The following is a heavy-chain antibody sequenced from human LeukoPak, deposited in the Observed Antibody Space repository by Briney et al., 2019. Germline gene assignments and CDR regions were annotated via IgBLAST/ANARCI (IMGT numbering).Heavy chain of an antibody. CDR2: ISGSGGTT. V-gene: IGHV3-23*01. J-gene: IGHJ5*02. CDR3: AKDTSPFYDYGDYNWFDP. D-gene: IGHD4-17*01. Sequence: GGSLRLSCAASEFTFSNYWMSWVRQAPGKGLEWVSSISGSGGTTYYADSVKGRFTISRDNSKNTLFLQMHSLRVEDTAVYYCAKDTSPFYDYGDYNWFDPWGQGTLVTVSS. CDR1: EFTFSNYW.